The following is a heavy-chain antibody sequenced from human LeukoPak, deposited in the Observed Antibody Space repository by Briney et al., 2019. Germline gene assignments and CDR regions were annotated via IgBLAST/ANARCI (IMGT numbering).Heavy chain of an antibody. Sequence: GGSLRLSCAASGFTFSSYAMSWVRQAPGKGLEWVSAISGSGGTYYADSVKGRFTISRDNSKNTLYLQMNSLRAEDTAVYYCAKGRRTGGKTEFDYWGQGTLVTVPS. CDR1: GFTFSSYA. CDR2: ISGSGGT. J-gene: IGHJ4*02. D-gene: IGHD1-1*01. V-gene: IGHV3-23*01. CDR3: AKGRRTGGKTEFDY.